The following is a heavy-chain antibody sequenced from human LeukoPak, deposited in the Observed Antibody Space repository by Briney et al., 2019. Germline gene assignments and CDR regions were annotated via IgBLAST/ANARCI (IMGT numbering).Heavy chain of an antibody. CDR1: GFTFSDYY. CDR3: ASGGSYYYFDY. J-gene: IGHJ4*02. V-gene: IGHV3-11*04. D-gene: IGHD1-26*01. CDR2: VSRGGNTI. Sequence: PGGSLRLSCATSGFTFSDYYMSWIRQAPGKGLEWISYVSRGGNTIYYADSVKGRFTISRANAKNSLYLQMNSLRAEDTAVYYCASGGSYYYFDYWGQGTLVTVSS.